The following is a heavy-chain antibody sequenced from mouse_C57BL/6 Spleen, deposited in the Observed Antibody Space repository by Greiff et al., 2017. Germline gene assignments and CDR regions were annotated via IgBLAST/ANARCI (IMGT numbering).Heavy chain of an antibody. D-gene: IGHD2-5*01. CDR2: IDPSDSET. Sequence: QVQLQQPGAELVRPGSSVKLSCKASGYTFTSYWMHWVKQRPIQGLEWIGNIDPSDSETHYNQKFKDKATLTVDKSSSTAYMQLSSLTSEDSAVXYCARSDYYSNLFAYWGQGTLVTVSA. CDR3: ARSDYYSNLFAY. V-gene: IGHV1-52*01. J-gene: IGHJ3*01. CDR1: GYTFTSYW.